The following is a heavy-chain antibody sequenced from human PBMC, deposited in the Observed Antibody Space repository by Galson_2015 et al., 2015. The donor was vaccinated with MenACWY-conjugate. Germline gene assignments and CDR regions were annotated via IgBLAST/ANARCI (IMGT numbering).Heavy chain of an antibody. Sequence: EPLSLTCPVSGGSISSSNYYWGWIRQPLGKGLEWIGNIYYSGDTYYNPSLKSRVSISVDTSKNQFSLKLSSVSAADTAVYYCARLPSTNSWYWYFDLWGRGTLVTVSS. V-gene: IGHV4-39*01. CDR1: GGSISSSNYY. CDR2: IYYSGDT. CDR3: ARLPSTNSWYWYFDL. D-gene: IGHD2-2*01. J-gene: IGHJ2*01.